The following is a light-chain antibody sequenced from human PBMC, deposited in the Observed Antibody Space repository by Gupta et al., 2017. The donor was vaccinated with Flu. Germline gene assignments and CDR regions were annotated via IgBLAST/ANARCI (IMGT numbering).Light chain of an antibody. Sequence: EIVLTQSPGTLSLSPGERATLSCRASQSVDSNYLTCYQQKPGQAPRLLIYGASSRATGIPDRFSGSWSGTDFTLTISRLEPEDFAVYYCQQYGSSVRTFGQGTKVEI. V-gene: IGKV3-20*01. J-gene: IGKJ1*01. CDR2: GAS. CDR1: QSVDSNY. CDR3: QQYGSSVRT.